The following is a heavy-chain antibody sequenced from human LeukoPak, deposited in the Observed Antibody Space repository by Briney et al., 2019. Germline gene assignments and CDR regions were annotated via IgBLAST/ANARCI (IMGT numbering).Heavy chain of an antibody. CDR1: GYTFTGQY. CDR2: INPNSGGT. V-gene: IGHV1-2*02. CDR3: ARDNSVGDNAWWFDP. Sequence: ASVKVSCKASGYTFTGQYMHWVRQAPGQGLEWMGWINPNSGGTDYAQKFQGRVTMTRDTSISTAYMELSRLRSEDTAIYYCARDNSVGDNAWWFDPWGQGTLVTVSS. D-gene: IGHD1-26*01. J-gene: IGHJ5*02.